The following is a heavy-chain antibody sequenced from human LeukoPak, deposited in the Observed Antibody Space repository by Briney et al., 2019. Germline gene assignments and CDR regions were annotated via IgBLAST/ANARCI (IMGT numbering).Heavy chain of an antibody. CDR2: IYYSGST. CDR1: GGSISSSSYY. V-gene: IGHV4-39*01. J-gene: IGHJ5*02. D-gene: IGHD6-13*01. CDR3: ARHVPGAAGILRWFDP. Sequence: ASETLSLTCTVSGGSISSSSYYWGWIRQPPGKGLEWIGSIYYSGSTYYSPSLKSRVTISVDTSKNQFSLKLSSVTAADTAVYYCARHVPGAAGILRWFDPWGQGTLVTVSS.